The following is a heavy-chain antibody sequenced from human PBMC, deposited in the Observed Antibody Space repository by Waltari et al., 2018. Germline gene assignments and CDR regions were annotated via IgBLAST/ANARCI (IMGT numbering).Heavy chain of an antibody. J-gene: IGHJ5*02. CDR3: ARVGAPYNSDGWFDP. D-gene: IGHD1-20*01. Sequence: QVQLVESGGGVVQPGRSLRLSCTVSGFTFSNYAFHWVRQAPGKGLGWVALTSDDEDNKQYADYGKGRFTISRDNSKNTVYRQMNSLRPEDTAIYYCARVGAPYNSDGWFDPWGQGTRVTVSS. CDR1: GFTFSNYA. CDR2: TSDDEDNK. V-gene: IGHV3-30*04.